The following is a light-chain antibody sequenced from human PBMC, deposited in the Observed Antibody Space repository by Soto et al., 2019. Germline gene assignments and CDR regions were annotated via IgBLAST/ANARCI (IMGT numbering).Light chain of an antibody. CDR3: QQYGSSPIT. Sequence: EIVLTQSPGTLSLSPGERATLSCRASQSVSSDYLAWYQQKPGLAPRPLIYGASRRATGIPDRFSGSGSGTDFTLTISRLEPEDFEVYYCQQYGSSPITFGQGTRLEIK. CDR2: GAS. V-gene: IGKV3-20*01. J-gene: IGKJ5*01. CDR1: QSVSSDY.